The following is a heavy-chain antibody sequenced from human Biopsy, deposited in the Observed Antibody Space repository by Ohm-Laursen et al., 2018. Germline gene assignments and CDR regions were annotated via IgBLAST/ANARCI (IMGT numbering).Heavy chain of an antibody. V-gene: IGHV4-4*07. CDR2: MYISGST. Sequence: SETLSLTCSVSGGSLSNFYWSWIRQPAGKGLEWIWRMYISGSTNYNPSLKSRVTMSIDTSKNQFSLRLSSVTAADTAVYYCATLYGDDYSYYGLDVWGQGTSVTVSS. CDR3: ATLYGDDYSYYGLDV. J-gene: IGHJ6*02. CDR1: GGSLSNFY. D-gene: IGHD4-17*01.